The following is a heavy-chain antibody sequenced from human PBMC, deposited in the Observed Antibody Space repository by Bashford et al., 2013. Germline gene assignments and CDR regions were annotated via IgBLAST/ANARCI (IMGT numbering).Heavy chain of an antibody. Sequence: SETLSLTCTVSGGSISSGDYYWSWIRQPPGKGLEWIGYIYYSGSTNYNPSLKSRVTISVDTSKNQFSLKLSSVTAADTAVYYCARGAEFSVEDAFDIWGQGTMVTVSS. V-gene: IGHV4-61*08. CDR3: ARGAEFSVEDAFDI. CDR2: IYYSGST. D-gene: IGHD3-10*01. CDR1: GGSISSGDYY. J-gene: IGHJ3*02.